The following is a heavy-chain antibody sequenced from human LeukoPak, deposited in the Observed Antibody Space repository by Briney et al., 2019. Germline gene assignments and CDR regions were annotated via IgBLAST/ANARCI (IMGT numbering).Heavy chain of an antibody. V-gene: IGHV3-33*01. CDR1: RFTFSTYG. CDR3: ARTPDTAMATYFDY. Sequence: GGSLRLSCAASRFTFSTYGMHWVRQAPGKGLEWVAVIWYDGSNEYYADSVKGRFTISRDNSKNTLYLQMNSLRAEDTAVYYCARTPDTAMATYFDYWGQGTLVTVSS. J-gene: IGHJ4*02. CDR2: IWYDGSNE. D-gene: IGHD5-18*01.